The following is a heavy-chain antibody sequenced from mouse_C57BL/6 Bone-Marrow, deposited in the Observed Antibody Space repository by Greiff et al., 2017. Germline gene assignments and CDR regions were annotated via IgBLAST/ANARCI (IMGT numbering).Heavy chain of an antibody. CDR1: GYTFTSYW. Sequence: QVQLQQPGAELVRPGSSVKLSCKASGYTFTSYWMDWVKQRPGQGLEWIGNIYPSDSATHYNQKFKDKATLTVAKSSSTAYMQLSSLTSEDSAVYDCARRHYYGTRYAMDYWGQGTSVTVSS. J-gene: IGHJ4*01. V-gene: IGHV1-61*01. D-gene: IGHD1-1*01. CDR2: IYPSDSAT. CDR3: ARRHYYGTRYAMDY.